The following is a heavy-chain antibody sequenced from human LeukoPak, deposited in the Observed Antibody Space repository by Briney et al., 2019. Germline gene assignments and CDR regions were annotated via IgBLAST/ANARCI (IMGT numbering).Heavy chain of an antibody. CDR3: ARDCYYDSSGYYSCFDY. V-gene: IGHV4-34*01. J-gene: IGHJ4*02. CDR2: INHSGST. Sequence: SETLSLTCAVYGGSFSGYYWSWIRQPPGKGLEWIGEINHSGSTNYNPSLKSRVTISVDTSKNQSSLKLSSVTAADTAVYYCARDCYYDSSGYYSCFDYWGQGTLVTVSS. D-gene: IGHD3-22*01. CDR1: GGSFSGYY.